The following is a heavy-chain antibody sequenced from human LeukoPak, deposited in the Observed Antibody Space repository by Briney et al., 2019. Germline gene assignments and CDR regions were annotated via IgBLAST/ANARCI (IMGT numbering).Heavy chain of an antibody. V-gene: IGHV3-7*01. J-gene: IGHJ4*02. CDR3: TGSSGY. D-gene: IGHD3-10*01. Sequence: GGSLSLSCAASGFTFSRSWMSWVRQAPGKGLEWVANIKKDGSEEYHVDSVKRRFTISRDNAKNSLYLQMNSLRGEDTAVYYCTGSSGYWGQGTLVIVSS. CDR1: GFTFSRSW. CDR2: IKKDGSEE.